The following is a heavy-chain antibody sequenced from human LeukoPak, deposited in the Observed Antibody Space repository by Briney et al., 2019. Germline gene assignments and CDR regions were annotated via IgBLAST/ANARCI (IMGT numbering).Heavy chain of an antibody. CDR3: ARDPYSGTYSDYYYYYMDV. V-gene: IGHV3-21*01. D-gene: IGHD1-26*01. J-gene: IGHJ6*03. Sequence: GGSLRLSCAASAFSFSDYNMNWVRQAPGEGLEWVSSITSSGSYVYYADSVKGRFTISRDNAKNSLYLQLNSLRAEDTAVYYCARDPYSGTYSDYYYYYMDVWGKGTTVTVSS. CDR1: AFSFSDYN. CDR2: ITSSGSYV.